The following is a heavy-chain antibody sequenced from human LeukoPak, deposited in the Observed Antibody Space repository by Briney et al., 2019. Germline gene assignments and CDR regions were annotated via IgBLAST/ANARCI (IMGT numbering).Heavy chain of an antibody. CDR1: GGTFSSYA. Sequence: SVKVSCKASGGTFSSYAISWVRQAPGQGLEWMGRIIPILGIANYAQKFQGRVTITADKSTSTAYMELSSLRSEDTAVYYCARDDYDSSGYPGYWGQGTLVTVSS. V-gene: IGHV1-69*04. D-gene: IGHD3-22*01. J-gene: IGHJ4*02. CDR2: IIPILGIA. CDR3: ARDDYDSSGYPGY.